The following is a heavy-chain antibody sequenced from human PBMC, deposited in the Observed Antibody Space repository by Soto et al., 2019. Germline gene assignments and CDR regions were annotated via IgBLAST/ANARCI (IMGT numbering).Heavy chain of an antibody. V-gene: IGHV4-59*01. D-gene: IGHD3-3*01. CDR1: GGSISSYY. CDR2: IYYSGST. CDR3: ARDLRRGSGYFRRWGFDP. J-gene: IGHJ5*02. Sequence: QVQLQESGPGLVKPSETLSLTCTVSGGSISSYYWSWIRQPPGKGLEWIGYIYYSGSTNYNPSLKSRLTVSVDTSKNQFSLKLSCVTAADTAVYYCARDLRRGSGYFRRWGFDPWGQGTLVTVSS.